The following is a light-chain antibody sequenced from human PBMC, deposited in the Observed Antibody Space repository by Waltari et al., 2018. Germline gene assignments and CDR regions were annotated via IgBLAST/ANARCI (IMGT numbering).Light chain of an antibody. Sequence: QSALTQPASVSGSPGQSITISCTGTSRAIGGYNYLSWYQQPPGKAPNVVIFDISYRPSGVSSRFSGSKSGNTASLTISGLQAEDEADYYCTSYTSSHGLVFGTGTKVTVL. V-gene: IGLV2-14*03. CDR3: TSYTSSHGLV. CDR1: SRAIGGYNY. CDR2: DIS. J-gene: IGLJ1*01.